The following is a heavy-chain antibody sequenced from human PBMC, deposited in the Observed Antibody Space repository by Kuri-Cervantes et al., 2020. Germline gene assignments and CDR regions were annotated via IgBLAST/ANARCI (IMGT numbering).Heavy chain of an antibody. CDR2: IWHDGSNK. V-gene: IGHV3-30*02. D-gene: IGHD6-19*01. CDR1: GFTFSSYG. CDR3: AKDRGGAVAAPRYFQH. J-gene: IGHJ1*01. Sequence: GGSLRLSCAASGFTFSSYGMHWVRQAPGKGLEWVAVIWHDGSNKYYADSVKGRFTISRDNSKNTLYLQMNSLRAEDTAVYYCAKDRGGAVAAPRYFQHWGQGTLVTVSS.